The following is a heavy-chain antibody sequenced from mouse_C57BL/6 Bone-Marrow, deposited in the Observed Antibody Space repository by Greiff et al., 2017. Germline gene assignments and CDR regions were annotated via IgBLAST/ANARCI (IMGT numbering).Heavy chain of an antibody. V-gene: IGHV1-20*01. Sequence: EVKLQESGPELVKPGDSVKISCKASGYSFTGYFMNWVMQSHGKSLEWIGRINPYNGDTFYNQKFKGKATLTVDKSSSTAHMELRSLTSEDSAVYYCARNYYGSRAFAYWGQGTLVTVSA. J-gene: IGHJ3*01. D-gene: IGHD1-1*01. CDR3: ARNYYGSRAFAY. CDR1: GYSFTGYF. CDR2: INPYNGDT.